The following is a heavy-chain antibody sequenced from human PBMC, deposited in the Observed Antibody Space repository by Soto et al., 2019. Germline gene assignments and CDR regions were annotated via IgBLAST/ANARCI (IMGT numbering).Heavy chain of an antibody. CDR1: GYSVSSNSAA. Sequence: SQTLSLTCVISGYSVSSNSAAWNWIRQSPSRGLEWLARTYYTSKWYNDYAVSAKSRITINADTSKNQFSLQLNSVTPEDTAVYYCARVSIIGSYSHFDYWGQGTLVTVSS. J-gene: IGHJ4*01. D-gene: IGHD1-26*01. V-gene: IGHV6-1*01. CDR3: ARVSIIGSYSHFDY. CDR2: TYYTSKWYN.